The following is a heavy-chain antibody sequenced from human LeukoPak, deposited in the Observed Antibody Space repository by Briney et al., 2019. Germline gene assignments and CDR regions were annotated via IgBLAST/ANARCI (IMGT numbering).Heavy chain of an antibody. CDR1: GYTFTSYG. CDR3: ARADCSGGSCYRNDY. D-gene: IGHD2-15*01. CDR2: ISAYNGNT. Sequence: GASVKVSCKASGYTFTSYGISWVRQAPGQGLEWMGWISAYNGNTNYAQKLQGRVTMTTDTSTSTAYMELRSLRSDDTAVYYCARADCSGGSCYRNDYWGQGTLVTVSS. J-gene: IGHJ4*02. V-gene: IGHV1-18*01.